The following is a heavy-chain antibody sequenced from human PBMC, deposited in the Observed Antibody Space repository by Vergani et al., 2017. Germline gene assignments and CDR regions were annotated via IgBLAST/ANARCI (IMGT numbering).Heavy chain of an antibody. CDR2: IYYSGST. CDR3: ARNADSSSYGYYYYMDV. D-gene: IGHD6-13*01. Sequence: QVQLQESGPGLVKPSETLSLTCTVSGGSISSYYWSWIRQPPGKGLEWIGYIYYSGSTNYNPSLKSRVTISVDTSKNQFSLKLSSVTAADTAVYYCARNADSSSYGYYYYMDVWGKGTTVTVSS. J-gene: IGHJ6*03. CDR1: GGSISSYY. V-gene: IGHV4-59*01.